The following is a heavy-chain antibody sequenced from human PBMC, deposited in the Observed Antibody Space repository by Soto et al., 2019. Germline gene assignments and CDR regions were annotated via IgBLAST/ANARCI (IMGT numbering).Heavy chain of an antibody. D-gene: IGHD2-2*01. V-gene: IGHV4-4*02. CDR2: IHHSGST. J-gene: IGHJ5*02. CDR1: GGSISSSNW. Sequence: SETLSLTCAVSGGSISSSNWWNCVRQPPGKGLEWIGEIHHSGSTNYNPSLKSRVTISVDKSKNQFSLKLNSVTAADTAVYYCARVRQGCSSTSCYFDPWGQGTLVTVSS. CDR3: ARVRQGCSSTSCYFDP.